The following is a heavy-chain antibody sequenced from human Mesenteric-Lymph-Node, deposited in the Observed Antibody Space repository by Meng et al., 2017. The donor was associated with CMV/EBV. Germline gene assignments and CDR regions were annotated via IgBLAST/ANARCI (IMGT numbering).Heavy chain of an antibody. V-gene: IGHV3-30*02. CDR2: IRYDGNNK. CDR3: ARADPRRILMVYAGFDY. J-gene: IGHJ4*02. D-gene: IGHD2-8*01. CDR1: GFIFSSYG. Sequence: GESLKISCAASGFIFSSYGMHWVRQAPGRGLEWVALIRYDGNNKYYADSVKGRFTISRDNSKNTTDLQMNSLRTEDTAVYYCARADPRRILMVYAGFDYWGQGTLVTVSS.